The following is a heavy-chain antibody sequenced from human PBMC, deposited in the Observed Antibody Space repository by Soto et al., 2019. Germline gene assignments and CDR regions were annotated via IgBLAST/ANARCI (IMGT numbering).Heavy chain of an antibody. D-gene: IGHD3-3*01. CDR3: AKDFRFTPESMDV. Sequence: LRLSCAASGFTFSSYAMSWVRQAPGKGLGWVSAISGSGGSTYYADSVEGRFTISRDNSKNTLYLQMNSLRAEDTAVYYCAKDFRFTPESMDVWGQGTTVTVSS. J-gene: IGHJ6*02. CDR2: ISGSGGST. CDR1: GFTFSSYA. V-gene: IGHV3-23*01.